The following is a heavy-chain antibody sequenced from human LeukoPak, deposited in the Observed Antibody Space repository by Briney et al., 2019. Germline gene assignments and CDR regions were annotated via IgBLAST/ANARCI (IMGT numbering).Heavy chain of an antibody. CDR2: INPNSGGT. CDR3: ARDLRRYYDFWSGNDY. Sequence: ASVKVSCKASGYTFTSYDINWVRQAPGQGLEWMGRINPNSGGTNYAQKFQGRVTMTRDTSISTAYMELSRLRSDDTAVYYCARDLRRYYDFWSGNDYWGQGTLVTVSS. D-gene: IGHD3-3*01. V-gene: IGHV1-2*06. CDR1: GYTFTSYD. J-gene: IGHJ4*02.